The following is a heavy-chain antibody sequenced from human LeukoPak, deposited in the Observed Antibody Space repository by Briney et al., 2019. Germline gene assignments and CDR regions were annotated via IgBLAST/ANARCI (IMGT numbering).Heavy chain of an antibody. J-gene: IGHJ3*02. CDR2: IYYSGST. V-gene: IGHV4-59*12. Sequence: SETLSLTCTVSGGSISSYYWSWIRQPPGKGLEWIGYIYYSGSTNYNPSLKSRVTISVDTSKNQFSLKLSSVTAADTAVYYCARDRRSYCSSTSCVDAFDIWGQGTMVTVSS. D-gene: IGHD2-2*01. CDR3: ARDRRSYCSSTSCVDAFDI. CDR1: GGSISSYY.